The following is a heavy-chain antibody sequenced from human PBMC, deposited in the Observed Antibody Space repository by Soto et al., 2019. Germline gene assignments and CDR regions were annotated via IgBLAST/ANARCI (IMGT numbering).Heavy chain of an antibody. CDR2: ISGSGGST. D-gene: IGHD3-3*01. Sequence: GSLRLSCAASGFTFSSYAMSWVRQAPGKGLEWVSAISGSGGSTYYADSVKGRFTISRDNSKNTLYLQMNSLRAEDTAVYYCAKDRGVLRDYDFWSGYSSGVFDYWGQGTLVTVSS. J-gene: IGHJ4*02. V-gene: IGHV3-23*01. CDR3: AKDRGVLRDYDFWSGYSSGVFDY. CDR1: GFTFSSYA.